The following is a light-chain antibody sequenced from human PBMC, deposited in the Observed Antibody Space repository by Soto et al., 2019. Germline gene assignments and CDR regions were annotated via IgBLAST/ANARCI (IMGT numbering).Light chain of an antibody. Sequence: QSALTQPPSASGSPGQSATISCTGTSSDVGGYNYVSWYQQHPGKAPKLIIYEDTKRPSGVPDRFTGSKSGNTASLTVSGLQAEDEADYYCSSYAGSNNWAVFGGGTKLTVL. CDR2: EDT. CDR3: SSYAGSNNWAV. V-gene: IGLV2-8*01. J-gene: IGLJ3*02. CDR1: SSDVGGYNY.